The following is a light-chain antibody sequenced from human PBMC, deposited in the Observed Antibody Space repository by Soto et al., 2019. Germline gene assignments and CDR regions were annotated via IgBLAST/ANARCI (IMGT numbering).Light chain of an antibody. CDR2: GAS. CDR1: QSVSTY. CDR3: QQRDNLYT. Sequence: EIVLTQSPGTLSLSPGERATLSCRASQSVSTYLAWYQQKPGQAPRLLIYGASNRATGIPARFSGSGSRTDFTLTISSLEPEDFAVYYCQQRDNLYTFGQGTKLEIK. J-gene: IGKJ2*01. V-gene: IGKV3-11*01.